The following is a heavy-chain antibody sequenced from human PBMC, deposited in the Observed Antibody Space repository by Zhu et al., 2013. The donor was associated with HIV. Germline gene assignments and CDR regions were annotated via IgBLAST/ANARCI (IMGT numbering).Heavy chain of an antibody. D-gene: IGHD6-13*01. CDR1: GFTFSSYA. J-gene: IGHJ4*02. Sequence: VQLVESGGGVVQPGRSLRLSCAASGFTFSSYAMHWVRQAPGKGLEWVAVISYDGSNKYYADSVKGRFTISRDNSKNTLYLQMNSLRAEDTAVYYCARDDGPPGIAAAGNSDYWGQGTLVTSPQ. V-gene: IGHV3-30-3*01. CDR3: ARDDGPPGIAAAGNSDY. CDR2: ISYDGSNK.